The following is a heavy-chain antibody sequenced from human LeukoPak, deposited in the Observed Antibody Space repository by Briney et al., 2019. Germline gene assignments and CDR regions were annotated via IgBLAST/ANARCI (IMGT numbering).Heavy chain of an antibody. V-gene: IGHV3-7*01. Sequence: PGGSLRLSCEASGFTLSTYWMNWVRQVPGRGLDWVANINPDGSGKRYVDSVKGRFTIARDNADNSLSLQMNSLRAEDTAVYYCASTLATYYYDSSGYYSYWGQGTLVTVSS. CDR3: ASTLATYYYDSSGYYSY. D-gene: IGHD3-22*01. CDR2: INPDGSGK. J-gene: IGHJ4*02. CDR1: GFTLSTYW.